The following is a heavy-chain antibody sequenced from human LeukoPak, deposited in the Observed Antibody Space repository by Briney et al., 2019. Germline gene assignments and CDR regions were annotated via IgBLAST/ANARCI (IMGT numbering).Heavy chain of an antibody. J-gene: IGHJ3*02. CDR3: AREMNAFDI. Sequence: PSETLSLTCTVSGYSISSGYYWGWIRQPPGKGLEWIGSIYHSGSTYYNPSLKSRVTISVDTSKNQFSLKLSSVTAADTAVYYCAREMNAFDIWGQGTMVTVSS. CDR2: IYHSGST. CDR1: GYSISSGYY. V-gene: IGHV4-38-2*02.